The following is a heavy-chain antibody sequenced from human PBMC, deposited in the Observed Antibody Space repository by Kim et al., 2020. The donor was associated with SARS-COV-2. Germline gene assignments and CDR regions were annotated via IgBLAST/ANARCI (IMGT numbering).Heavy chain of an antibody. CDR3: VKGARYYGSGSYDAFDI. Sequence: VKGRFTISRDNSKNTLYLQMSSLRAEDTAVYYCVKGARYYGSGSYDAFDIWGQGTMVTVSS. V-gene: IGHV3-64D*09. D-gene: IGHD3-10*01. J-gene: IGHJ3*02.